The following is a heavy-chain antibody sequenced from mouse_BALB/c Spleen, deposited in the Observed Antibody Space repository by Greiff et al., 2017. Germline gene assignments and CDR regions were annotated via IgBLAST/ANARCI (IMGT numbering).Heavy chain of an antibody. CDR1: GYSFTGYT. D-gene: IGHD2-14*01. CDR2: INPYNGGT. CDR3: ARSYYRYDVRENAMDY. V-gene: IGHV1-18*01. Sequence: VQLQQSGPELVKPGASMKISCKASGYSFTGYTMNWVKQSHGKNLEWIGLINPYNGGTSYNQKFKGKATLTVDKSSSTAYMELLSLTSEDSAVYYCARSYYRYDVRENAMDYWGQGTSVTVSS. J-gene: IGHJ4*01.